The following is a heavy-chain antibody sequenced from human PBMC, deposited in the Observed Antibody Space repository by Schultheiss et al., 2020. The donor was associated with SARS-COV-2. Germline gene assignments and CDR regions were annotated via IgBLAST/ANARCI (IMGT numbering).Heavy chain of an antibody. Sequence: SVKVSCKASGGTFSSYAISWVRQAPGQGLEWMGGIIPIFGIANYAQKFQGRVTMTRDTSTSTVYMELSSLRSEDTAVYYCARSRAARTNYYYYGMDVWGQGTTVTVSS. CDR2: IIPIFGIA. CDR1: GGTFSSYA. D-gene: IGHD6-6*01. CDR3: ARSRAARTNYYYYGMDV. V-gene: IGHV1-69*10. J-gene: IGHJ6*02.